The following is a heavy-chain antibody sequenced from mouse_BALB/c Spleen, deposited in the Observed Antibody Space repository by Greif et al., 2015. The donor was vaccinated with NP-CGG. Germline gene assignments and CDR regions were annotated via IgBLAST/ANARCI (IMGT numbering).Heavy chain of an antibody. CDR2: ISNGGGST. J-gene: IGHJ2*01. CDR1: GFTFSDYY. Sequence: EVQVVESGGGLVQPGGSLKLPCATSGFTFSDYYMYWVRQTPEKRLEWVAYISNGGGSTYYPDTVKGRFTISRDNAKNTLYLQMSRLKSEDTAMYYCARGAVYDYDPFDYWGQGTTLTVSS. CDR3: ARGAVYDYDPFDY. V-gene: IGHV5-12*02. D-gene: IGHD2-4*01.